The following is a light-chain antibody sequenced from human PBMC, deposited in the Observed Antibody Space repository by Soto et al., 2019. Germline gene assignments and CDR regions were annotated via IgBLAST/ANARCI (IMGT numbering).Light chain of an antibody. CDR1: SSDVGGYNL. V-gene: IGLV2-14*01. CDR3: SSYTSSSTLPYV. Sequence: QSALTQPASVSGSPGQSITISCTGTSSDVGGYNLVSWYQQYPDKAPKLMIFDVNTRPSGVSNRFSGSKSGNTASLTISGLKAEDEADYYCSSYTSSSTLPYVFGTGTKVTVL. CDR2: DVN. J-gene: IGLJ1*01.